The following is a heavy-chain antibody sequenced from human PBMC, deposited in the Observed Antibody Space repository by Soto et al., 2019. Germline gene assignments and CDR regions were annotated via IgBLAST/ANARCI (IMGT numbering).Heavy chain of an antibody. CDR3: ARRRVGSGSYRGNYYYYYYMDV. CDR2: IYYSGST. Sequence: SETLSLTCSVSGDSINSDKYYWGWIRQPPGKGLEWIGYIYYSGSTNYNPSLKSRVTISVDTSKNQFSLKLSSVTAADTAVYYCARRRVGSGSYRGNYYYYYYMDVWGKGTTVTVSS. V-gene: IGHV4-61*05. CDR1: GDSINSDKYY. D-gene: IGHD3-10*01. J-gene: IGHJ6*03.